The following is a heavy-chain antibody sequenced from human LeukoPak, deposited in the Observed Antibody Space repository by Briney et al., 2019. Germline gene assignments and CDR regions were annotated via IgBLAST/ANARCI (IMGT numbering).Heavy chain of an antibody. D-gene: IGHD2-15*01. J-gene: IGHJ5*02. V-gene: IGHV4-39*02. CDR3: ARDLFRKYLTFLLHIEDIVVVVAALLWWFDP. Sequence: KPSETLSLTCTVSGGSISSSSYYWGWIRQPPGKGLEWIGSIYYSGSTYYNPSLKSRVTISVDTSKNQFSLKLSSVTAADTAVYYCARDLFRKYLTFLLHIEDIVVVVAALLWWFDPWGQGTLVTVSS. CDR2: IYYSGST. CDR1: GGSISSSSYY.